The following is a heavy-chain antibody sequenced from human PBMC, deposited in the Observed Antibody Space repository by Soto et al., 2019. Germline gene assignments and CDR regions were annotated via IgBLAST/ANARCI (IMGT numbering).Heavy chain of an antibody. V-gene: IGHV1-8*01. D-gene: IGHD3-10*01. J-gene: IGHJ6*02. Sequence: QVQLVQSGAEVKKPGASVKVSCKASGYTLTSYDINWVRQATGQRPAWRGWMNPNSGNTGYAQKYQGRVTMTRNTSISTAYMEQSSLRSKGTAVYYCARVGVRGRYGMDVWGQGTKVIVSS. CDR1: GYTLTSYD. CDR3: ARVGVRGRYGMDV. CDR2: MNPNSGNT.